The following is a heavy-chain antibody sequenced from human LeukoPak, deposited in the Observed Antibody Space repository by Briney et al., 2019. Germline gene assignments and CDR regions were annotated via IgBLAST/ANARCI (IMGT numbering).Heavy chain of an antibody. CDR2: LTPNNGHT. V-gene: IGHV1-8*01. CDR3: ARGSYCTGGVCLWGSDH. Sequence: ASVKVSCKASGYTFTNYEIIWVRQATGQGLEWMGWLTPNNGHTGYAQKFQGRVTMTRDTSIRTVYMELSSLKSEDTAVYFCARGSYCTGGVCLWGSDHWGQGTLVTVSS. CDR1: GYTFTNYE. D-gene: IGHD2-8*02. J-gene: IGHJ4*02.